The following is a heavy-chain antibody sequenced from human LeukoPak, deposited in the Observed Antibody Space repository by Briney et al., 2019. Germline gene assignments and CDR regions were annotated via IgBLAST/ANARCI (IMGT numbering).Heavy chain of an antibody. CDR1: GFTFIAYG. J-gene: IGHJ4*02. CDR3: VRDRCSGGSCYYFDY. D-gene: IGHD2-15*01. Sequence: PGGPWNLSWAGSGFTFIAYGMHGAARAQGRGWNGLPVIWYDTSYKYYADSVKGRFTISRDNSKNTLNLQVNSLRAEDTAMYYCVRDRCSGGSCYYFDYWGQGTLVTVSS. V-gene: IGHV3-33*01. CDR2: IWYDTSYK.